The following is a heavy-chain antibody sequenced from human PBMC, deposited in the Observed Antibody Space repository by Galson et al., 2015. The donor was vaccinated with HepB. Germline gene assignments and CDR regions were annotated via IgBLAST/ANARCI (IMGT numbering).Heavy chain of an antibody. V-gene: IGHV3-23*01. CDR2: ISGSGGST. CDR3: AKAGKGRGYSYGFSSVGTDFDY. CDR1: GFTFSSYA. D-gene: IGHD5-18*01. Sequence: LRLSCAASGFTFSSYAMSWVRQAPGKGLEWVSAISGSGGSTYYADSVKGRFTISRDNSKNTLYLQMNSLRAEDTAVYYCAKAGKGRGYSYGFSSVGTDFDYWGQGTLVTVSS. J-gene: IGHJ4*02.